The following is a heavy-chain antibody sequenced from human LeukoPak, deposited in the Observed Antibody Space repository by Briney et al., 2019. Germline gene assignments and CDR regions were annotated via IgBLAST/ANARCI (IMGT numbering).Heavy chain of an antibody. J-gene: IGHJ4*02. CDR3: ARARWELTTTYYFDY. CDR1: GYSISSGYY. D-gene: IGHD1-26*01. V-gene: IGHV4-38-2*02. Sequence: SETLSLTCTVSGYSISSGYYWGWIRQPPGKGLEWIGSIYHSGSTYYNPSLKSRVTISVDTSKNQFSLKLSSVTAADTAVYYCARARWELTTTYYFDYWGQGTLVTVSS. CDR2: IYHSGST.